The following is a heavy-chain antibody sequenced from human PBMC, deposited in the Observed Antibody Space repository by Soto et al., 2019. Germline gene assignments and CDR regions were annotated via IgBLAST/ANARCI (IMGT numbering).Heavy chain of an antibody. CDR3: ASLVRQHRPPLGP. CDR2: ITSSSVQT. CDR1: GFDFSDAY. D-gene: IGHD3-10*01. Sequence: QVHLVESGGGLVKPGGSLRRSCAASGFDFSDAYMSWIRQAPGKGLEWVACITSSSVQTRYADSVKGRFTISRDNAKNSLDLQMNRLRPEDTAVYYCASLVRQHRPPLGPWGQGTLGIVSS. V-gene: IGHV3-11*06. J-gene: IGHJ5*02.